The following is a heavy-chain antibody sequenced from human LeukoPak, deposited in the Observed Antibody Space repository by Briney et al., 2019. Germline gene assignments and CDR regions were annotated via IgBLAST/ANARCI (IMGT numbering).Heavy chain of an antibody. J-gene: IGHJ6*03. CDR3: ARATWSGISYRTRIWDYYYYMDV. Sequence: TSETLSLTCTVSGGSISSSSYYWGWIRQPPGKGLEWIGSIYYSGSTYYNPSLKSRVTISVDTSKNQFSLKLSSVTAADTAVYYCARATWSGISYRTRIWDYYYYMDVWGKGTTVTVSS. V-gene: IGHV4-39*07. D-gene: IGHD1-14*01. CDR1: GGSISSSSYY. CDR2: IYYSGST.